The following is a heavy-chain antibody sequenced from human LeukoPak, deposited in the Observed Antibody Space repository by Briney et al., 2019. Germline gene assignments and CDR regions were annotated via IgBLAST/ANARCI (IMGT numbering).Heavy chain of an antibody. CDR3: AARTVRGYCSGGSCHNWFDP. J-gene: IGHJ5*02. V-gene: IGHV4-31*03. CDR1: GGSISSGGYY. CDR2: IYYSGTT. Sequence: SQTLSLTCTVSGGSISSGGYYWSWIRQHPGKGLVWIGYIYYSGTTYYNPSLKSRVSISVDTSKNQFSLQLSSVTAADTAVYYCAARTVRGYCSGGSCHNWFDPWGQGTLVTVSS. D-gene: IGHD2-15*01.